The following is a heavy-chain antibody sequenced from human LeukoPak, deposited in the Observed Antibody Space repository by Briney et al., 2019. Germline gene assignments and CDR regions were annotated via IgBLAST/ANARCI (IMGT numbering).Heavy chain of an antibody. CDR2: ISYDGSNK. V-gene: IGHV3-30-3*01. J-gene: IGHJ4*02. D-gene: IGHD7-27*01. CDR3: ARTGDGIY. CDR1: GFTFSSYA. Sequence: GGSLRLSCAASGFTFSSYAMHWVRQAPGKGLEWVAVISYDGSNKYYADSVKGRCTISRDNSKNTLYLQMNSLRAEDTAVYYCARTGDGIYWGQGTLVTVSS.